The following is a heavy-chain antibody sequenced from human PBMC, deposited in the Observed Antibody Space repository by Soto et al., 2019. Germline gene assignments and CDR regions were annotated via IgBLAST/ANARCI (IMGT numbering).Heavy chain of an antibody. CDR1: GLTLGSYS. V-gene: IGHV3-48*01. CDR3: AGQNSPGFAF. D-gene: IGHD4-4*01. Sequence: GGSLRLSCTASGLTLGSYSMNWVRQAPGKGLEWLSYITSSSDTIYYADSVKGRFTVSRDNARNSLYLQMSSLRAEDTAVYYCAGQNSPGFAFWGQGTLVTVSS. J-gene: IGHJ4*02. CDR2: ITSSSDTI.